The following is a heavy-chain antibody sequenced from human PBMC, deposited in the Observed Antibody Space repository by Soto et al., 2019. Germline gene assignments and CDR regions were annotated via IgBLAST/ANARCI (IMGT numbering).Heavy chain of an antibody. CDR2: ISPKSTYR. CDR1: GFPFSDYY. D-gene: IGHD2-21*01. J-gene: IGHJ4*02. Sequence: GGSLRLSCAPSGFPFSDYYMSWIRQAPGKGLEWLSHISPKSTYRNYADSVKGRFTISRDNTKSSLFLQMNSLGVEDTAVYYCTRGGGGGLFEHWGQGVLVTVSS. CDR3: TRGGGGGLFEH. V-gene: IGHV3-11*06.